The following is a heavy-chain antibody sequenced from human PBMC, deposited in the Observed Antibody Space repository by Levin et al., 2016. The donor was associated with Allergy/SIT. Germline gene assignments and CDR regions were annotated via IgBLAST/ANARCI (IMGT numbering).Heavy chain of an antibody. D-gene: IGHD1-26*01. CDR2: ISSDGGSK. CDR3: AREPHSPGMVGAGDFDY. J-gene: IGHJ4*02. CDR1: GFTFSSYA. Sequence: GGSLRLSCAASGFTFSSYAMHWVRQAPGKGLEWVAVISSDGGSKYYADSVRGRFTISRDSSKNTLYVQLNSLRAEDTAVYYCAREPHSPGMVGAGDFDYWGQGTLVTVSS. V-gene: IGHV3-30-3*01.